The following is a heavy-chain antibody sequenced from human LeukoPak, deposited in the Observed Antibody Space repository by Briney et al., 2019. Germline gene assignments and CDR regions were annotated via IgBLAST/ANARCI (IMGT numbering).Heavy chain of an antibody. CDR2: LSPTSGRA. J-gene: IGHJ4*02. V-gene: IGHV1-8*03. D-gene: IGHD6-13*01. Sequence: ASVKVSCKASGDTFTNYDINWVRQAPGQGPEWMGWLSPTSGRAGSAQKFQGRVTFTRDTSINTVYMELSSLRSEDTAVYYCVRARYSSRWYWGPYFDYWGQGTLVTVSS. CDR3: VRARYSSRWYWGPYFDY. CDR1: GDTFTNYD.